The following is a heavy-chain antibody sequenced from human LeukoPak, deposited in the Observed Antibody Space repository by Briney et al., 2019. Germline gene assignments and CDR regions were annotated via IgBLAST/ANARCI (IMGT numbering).Heavy chain of an antibody. V-gene: IGHV1-46*01. D-gene: IGHD6-6*01. Sequence: GASVKVSCKASGYTFTSYGISWVRQAPGQGLEWMGIINPSGGSTSYAQKFQGRVTMTRDTSTSTVYMELSSLRSEDTAVYYCARDGAARPHYDYWGQGTLVTVSS. CDR1: GYTFTSYG. J-gene: IGHJ4*02. CDR3: ARDGAARPHYDY. CDR2: INPSGGST.